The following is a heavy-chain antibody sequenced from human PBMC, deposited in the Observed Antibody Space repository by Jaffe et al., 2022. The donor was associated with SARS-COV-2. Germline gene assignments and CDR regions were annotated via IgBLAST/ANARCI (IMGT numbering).Heavy chain of an antibody. CDR2: INHSGST. V-gene: IGHV4-34*01. CDR3: AVRPGGLPSLNWFDP. J-gene: IGHJ5*02. Sequence: QVQLQQWGAGLLKPSETLSLTCAVYGGSFSGYYWSWIRQPPGKGLEWIGEINHSGSTNYNPSLKSRVTISVDTSKNQFSLKLSSVTAADTAVYYCAVRPGGLPSLNWFDPWGQGTLVTVSS. CDR1: GGSFSGYY. D-gene: IGHD2-21*02.